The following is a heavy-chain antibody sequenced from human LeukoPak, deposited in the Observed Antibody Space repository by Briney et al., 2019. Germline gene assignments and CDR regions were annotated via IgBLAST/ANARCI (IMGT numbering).Heavy chain of an antibody. J-gene: IGHJ5*02. CDR2: INIGGTNT. CDR1: GFTFNDYY. V-gene: IGHV3-11*01. CDR3: ATDGAGFDT. Sequence: GGSLRLSCAASGFTFNDYYMSWIRQAPGKGLEWFSYINIGGTNTHYADSVKGRFTISRDNAKKSLYLEMNNLRAEDTAVYYCATDGAGFDTWGQGVLVTVSS.